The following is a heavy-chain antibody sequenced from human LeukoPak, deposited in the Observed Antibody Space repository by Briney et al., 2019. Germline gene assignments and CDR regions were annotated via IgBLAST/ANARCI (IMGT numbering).Heavy chain of an antibody. CDR3: ARDGYFDWLLGGGDGFDP. CDR2: INPNSGGT. Sequence: ASVKVSCKASGYTFTGYYMHWVRQAPGQGREWMGWINPNSGGTNYAQKFQGRVTMTRDTSISTAYMELSRLRSDDTAVYYCARDGYFDWLLGGGDGFDPWGQGTLVTVSS. V-gene: IGHV1-2*02. CDR1: GYTFTGYY. J-gene: IGHJ5*02. D-gene: IGHD3-9*01.